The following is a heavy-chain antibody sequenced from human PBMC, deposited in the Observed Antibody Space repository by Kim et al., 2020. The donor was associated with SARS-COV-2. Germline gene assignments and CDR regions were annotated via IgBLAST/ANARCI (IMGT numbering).Heavy chain of an antibody. CDR2: IHYSGST. D-gene: IGHD6-19*01. V-gene: IGHV4-59*01. CDR1: GDSSSGFY. J-gene: IGHJ4*02. Sequence: SETLSLTCTVSGDSSSGFYWSWIRQPPGKGLEWIGHIHYSGSTNYNPSLKSRVTISVDTSKSQFSLNLRSVTAADTAVYYCARDVAVADFTHYFDYWGQGTLVTVSS. CDR3: ARDVAVADFTHYFDY.